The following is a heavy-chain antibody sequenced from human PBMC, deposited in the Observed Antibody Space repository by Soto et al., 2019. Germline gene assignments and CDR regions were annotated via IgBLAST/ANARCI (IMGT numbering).Heavy chain of an antibody. CDR2: IYPATGDT. CDR3: ARGPSE. V-gene: IGHV1-2*05. CDR1: GYIFIGSY. Sequence: HVQLLHSGAEMKSPGSSVKVSCKATGYIFIGSYLHWIRQAPGQGPEWMGSIYPATGDTDYAQTYQGTVILTEDTAIGTAYMELKWLTFDDTVMYYCARGPSEWGQGTLVTVSS. J-gene: IGHJ4*02.